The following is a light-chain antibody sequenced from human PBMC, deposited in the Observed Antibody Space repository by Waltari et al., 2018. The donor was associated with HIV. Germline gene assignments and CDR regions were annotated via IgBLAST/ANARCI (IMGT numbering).Light chain of an antibody. Sequence: EIVLTQSPGTLSLSPGERATLSCRASQSVSSSYLAGYQQKPGQAPRLLIFGASSRATGIPDRFRGSGSGTDFTLTISRLEPEDFAVYYCQQYGSTPPVTFGGGTRVEIK. V-gene: IGKV3-20*01. J-gene: IGKJ4*01. CDR2: GAS. CDR1: QSVSSSY. CDR3: QQYGSTPPVT.